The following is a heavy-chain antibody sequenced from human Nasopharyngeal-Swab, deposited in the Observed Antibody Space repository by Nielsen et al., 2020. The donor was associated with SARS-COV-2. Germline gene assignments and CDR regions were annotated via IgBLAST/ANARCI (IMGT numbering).Heavy chain of an antibody. CDR1: GFTFSAYD. V-gene: IGHV3-48*03. J-gene: IGHJ4*02. CDR3: AKLRLDLCWSPFDY. Sequence: GGSLRLSCAASGFTFSAYDMNWVRQAPGKGLEWVSYISSTGSTINYADSVKGRVTISRDNAKNSLYLQMNSLRAEDTAVYYCAKLRLDLCWSPFDYWGPGTLVAVSS. D-gene: IGHD2-21*01. CDR2: ISSTGSTI.